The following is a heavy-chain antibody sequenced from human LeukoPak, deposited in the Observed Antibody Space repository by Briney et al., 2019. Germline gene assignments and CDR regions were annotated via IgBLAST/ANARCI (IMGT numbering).Heavy chain of an antibody. Sequence: GASVKVSCKASGYTFTNYGINWLRQAPGQGLEWMGWISAYNGNTNYAQKLQGRVTMTTDTSTSTAYMELRSLRSDDTAVYYCARDLDQYSGRFGGFGHDFWGQGTLVTVSS. D-gene: IGHD1-26*01. CDR1: GYTFTNYG. J-gene: IGHJ4*02. V-gene: IGHV1-18*01. CDR3: ARDLDQYSGRFGGFGHDF. CDR2: ISAYNGNT.